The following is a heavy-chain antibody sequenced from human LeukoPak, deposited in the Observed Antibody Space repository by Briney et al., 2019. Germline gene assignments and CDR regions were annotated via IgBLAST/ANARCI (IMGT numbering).Heavy chain of an antibody. CDR3: ARLGYCSGGSCYSSSWFDP. CDR2: IYTSGST. V-gene: IGHV4-4*07. D-gene: IGHD2-15*01. CDR1: GGSISSYY. Sequence: SETLSLTCTVSGGSISSYYWSWIRQPAGKGLEWIGRIYTSGSTNYNPSLKSRVTMSVDTSKNQFSLKLSSVTAADTAVYYCARLGYCSGGSCYSSSWFDPWGQGTLVTVSS. J-gene: IGHJ5*02.